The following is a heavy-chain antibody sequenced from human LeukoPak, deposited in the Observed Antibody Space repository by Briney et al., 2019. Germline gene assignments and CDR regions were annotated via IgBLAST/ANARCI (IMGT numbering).Heavy chain of an antibody. Sequence: GGSLRLSCAASGFTFSSYTMNWVRQAPGKGLEWVSYISIGSSTIYYADSVKGRFTISRDNAKNSLYLQMSSLRDEDTAVYYCARGPPLFDPWGQGTLVTVSS. CDR2: ISIGSSTI. J-gene: IGHJ5*02. CDR3: ARGPPLFDP. CDR1: GFTFSSYT. V-gene: IGHV3-48*02.